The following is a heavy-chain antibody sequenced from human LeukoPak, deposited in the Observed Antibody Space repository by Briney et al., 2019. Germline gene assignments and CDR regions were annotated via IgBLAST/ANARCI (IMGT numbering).Heavy chain of an antibody. CDR3: ARGIVAPEGNWFDP. J-gene: IGHJ5*02. CDR2: ISSSSSYI. V-gene: IGHV3-21*01. D-gene: IGHD5-12*01. Sequence: GGSLRLSCAASGFTFSSYSMNWVRQAPGKGLEWVSSISSSSSYIYYADSVKGRFTISRDNAKNSLYLQMNSLRAEDTAVYYCARGIVAPEGNWFDPWGQGTLVTVSS. CDR1: GFTFSSYS.